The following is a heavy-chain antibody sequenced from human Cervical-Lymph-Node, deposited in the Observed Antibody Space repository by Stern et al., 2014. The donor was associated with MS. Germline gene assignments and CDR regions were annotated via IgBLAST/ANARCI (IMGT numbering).Heavy chain of an antibody. Sequence: VQLVQSGAEVKKPGSSMKVSCKASTDTFSNIDISWVRQAPGQGLAWLGGIIPFCGTANYARKVQDRLRITADVSTSTVTMELSSLRSEDTAVYYCVRDQAGVAVYWGQGSLVTVSS. J-gene: IGHJ4*02. CDR3: VRDQAGVAVY. CDR2: IIPFCGTA. V-gene: IGHV1-69*12. CDR1: TDTFSNID. D-gene: IGHD6-19*01.